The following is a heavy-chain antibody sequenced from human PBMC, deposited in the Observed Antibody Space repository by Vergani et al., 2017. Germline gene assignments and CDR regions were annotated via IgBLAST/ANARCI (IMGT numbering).Heavy chain of an antibody. CDR1: GFTFSSYA. Sequence: VQLLESGGGLVQPGGSLRLSCAASGFTFSSYAMSWVRQAPGKGLEWVSAISGSGGSTYYADSVKGRFTISRDNSKNTLYLQMNSLRAEDTAVYYCAKDNYYYGSGSYGDWFDPWGQGTLVTVSS. CDR2: ISGSGGST. V-gene: IGHV3-23*01. D-gene: IGHD3-10*01. J-gene: IGHJ5*02. CDR3: AKDNYYYGSGSYGDWFDP.